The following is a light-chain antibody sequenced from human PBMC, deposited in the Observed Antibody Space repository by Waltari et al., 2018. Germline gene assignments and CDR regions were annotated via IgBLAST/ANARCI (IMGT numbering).Light chain of an antibody. CDR2: WAS. J-gene: IGKJ4*01. V-gene: IGKV4-1*01. CDR1: QSVLYSSNNKNY. Sequence: DIVMTQSPDSLAVSLGEEATSNCKASQSVLYSSNNKNYLAWYQQKPGQPPKLLIYWASTRESGVPDRFSGSGSGTDFTLTISSLQAEDVAVYYCQQYYSTPHFGGGTKVEIK. CDR3: QQYYSTPH.